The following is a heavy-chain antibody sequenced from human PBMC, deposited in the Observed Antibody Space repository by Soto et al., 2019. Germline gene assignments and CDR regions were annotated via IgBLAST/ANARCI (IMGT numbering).Heavy chain of an antibody. CDR2: ISGSGGST. CDR3: AKDNTIFGVVIGAFDI. J-gene: IGHJ3*02. V-gene: IGHV3-23*01. CDR1: GFTFSSYA. Sequence: AGGSLRLSCAASGFTFSSYAMSWVRQAPGKGLEWVSAISGSGGSTYYADSVKGRFTISRDNSKNTLYLQMNSLRAEDTAVYYCAKDNTIFGVVIGAFDIWGQGTMVTVSS. D-gene: IGHD3-3*01.